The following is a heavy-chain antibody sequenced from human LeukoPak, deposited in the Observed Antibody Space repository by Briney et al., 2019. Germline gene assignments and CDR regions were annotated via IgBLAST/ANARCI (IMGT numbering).Heavy chain of an antibody. CDR2: INPSGGST. V-gene: IGHV1-46*01. CDR3: ARGLGYYYDSSGYYGLAVDY. Sequence: ASVKVSCKAPGYTFTSYYMHWVRQAPGQGLEWMGIINPSGGSTSYAQKFQGRVTMTRDTSTSTVYMELSSLRSEDTAVYYCARGLGYYYDSSGYYGLAVDYWGQGTLVTVSS. J-gene: IGHJ4*02. CDR1: GYTFTSYY. D-gene: IGHD3-22*01.